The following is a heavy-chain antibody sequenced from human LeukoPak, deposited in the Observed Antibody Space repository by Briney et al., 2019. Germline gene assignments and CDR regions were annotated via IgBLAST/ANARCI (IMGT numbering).Heavy chain of an antibody. CDR2: IYYSGST. D-gene: IGHD5-18*01. Sequence: PSETLSLTCTVSGGSISSYYWSWIRQPPGKGLEWIGYIYYSGSTNYNPSLKSRVTISVDTSKNQFSLKLSSVTAADTAVYYCARGYNYGHGFDYWGQGTLVTVSS. V-gene: IGHV4-59*01. CDR1: GGSISSYY. J-gene: IGHJ4*02. CDR3: ARGYNYGHGFDY.